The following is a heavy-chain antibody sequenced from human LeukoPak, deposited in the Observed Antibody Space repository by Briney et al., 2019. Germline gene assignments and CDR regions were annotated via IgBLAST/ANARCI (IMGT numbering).Heavy chain of an antibody. CDR2: IYYSGSP. CDR1: GGSISSYY. Sequence: KPSETLSLTCTVSGGSISSYYWSWIRQPPGKGLEWIGYIYYSGSPNYNPSLKSRVTISVDTSKNQFSLKLSSVTVADTAVYYCAGHTYTGLGDYWGQGTLVTVSS. CDR3: AGHTYTGLGDY. J-gene: IGHJ4*02. D-gene: IGHD6-19*01. V-gene: IGHV4-59*01.